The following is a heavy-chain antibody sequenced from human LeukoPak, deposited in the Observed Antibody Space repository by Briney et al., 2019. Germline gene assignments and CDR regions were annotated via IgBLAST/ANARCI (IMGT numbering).Heavy chain of an antibody. V-gene: IGHV3-53*05. J-gene: IGHJ6*03. CDR3: AKDQYDCSSTSCYMGYYYMDV. Sequence: PGGSLRLSCAASGFTVSSNYMSWVRQAPGKGLEGVAVIYSGGSTYYADSVKGRFTISRDNSKNTLYLQMNSLRAEDTAVYYCAKDQYDCSSTSCYMGYYYMDVWGKGTTVTVSS. CDR2: IYSGGST. D-gene: IGHD2-2*01. CDR1: GFTVSSNY.